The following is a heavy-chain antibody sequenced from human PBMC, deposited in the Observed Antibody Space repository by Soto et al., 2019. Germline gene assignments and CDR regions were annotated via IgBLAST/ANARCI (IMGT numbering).Heavy chain of an antibody. CDR2: ISSSSSYI. J-gene: IGHJ6*02. V-gene: IGHV3-21*01. Sequence: EVQLVESGGGPVKPGGSLRLSCAASGFTFSSYSMNWVRQAPGKGLEWVSSISSSSSYIYYADSVKGRFTISRDNAKNSLYLQMNSLRAEDTAVYYCARALYYDILTGHYYGMDVWGQGTTVTVSS. D-gene: IGHD3-9*01. CDR1: GFTFSSYS. CDR3: ARALYYDILTGHYYGMDV.